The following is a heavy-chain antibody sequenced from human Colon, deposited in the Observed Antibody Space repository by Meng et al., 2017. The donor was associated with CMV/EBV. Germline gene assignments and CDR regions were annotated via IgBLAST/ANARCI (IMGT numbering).Heavy chain of an antibody. D-gene: IGHD3-16*01. Sequence: SETLSLTCTVSVGSISSYYWSWIRQSPGWGLEWIGHIYYTGSTNYNPSLKSRVTISVDTSKNQFSLKLSSVTTADTAMYYCARVGGRYNTLGGMDVWGQGTTVTVSS. CDR2: IYYTGST. CDR3: ARVGGRYNTLGGMDV. CDR1: VGSISSYY. V-gene: IGHV4-59*01. J-gene: IGHJ6*02.